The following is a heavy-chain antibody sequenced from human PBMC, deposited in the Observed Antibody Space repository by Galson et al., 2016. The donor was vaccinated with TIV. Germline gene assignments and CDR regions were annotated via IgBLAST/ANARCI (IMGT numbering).Heavy chain of an antibody. CDR2: IYWDDDE. J-gene: IGHJ6*02. V-gene: IGHV2-5*02. D-gene: IGHD3-10*02. Sequence: PELVKPTQTLTLTCTFSGFSLTTSGVGVGWIRQPPGKALVWLAHIYWDDDERYSPFLKSRLTITKDTSKNQVVLTRTNMDPVDTATYYCAHLPNMFYYGMDVWGQGTTVTVSS. CDR1: GFSLTTSGVG. CDR3: AHLPNMFYYGMDV.